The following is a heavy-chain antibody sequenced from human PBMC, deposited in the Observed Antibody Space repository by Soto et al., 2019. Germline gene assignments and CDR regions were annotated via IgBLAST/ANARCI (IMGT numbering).Heavy chain of an antibody. V-gene: IGHV4-4*02. Sequence: QVQLQESGPGLVKPSGTLSLTCAVSAVSISSGSFWGWVRQPPGKGLEWSGDIHHIGSTNYNPSLKSRVTIAVYTSKNHFSLKLNSVTAADTAVYYCASSAGWYAVHSWGQGILVIVSS. CDR3: ASSAGWYAVHS. CDR2: IHHIGST. D-gene: IGHD6-19*01. J-gene: IGHJ4*02. CDR1: AVSISSGSF.